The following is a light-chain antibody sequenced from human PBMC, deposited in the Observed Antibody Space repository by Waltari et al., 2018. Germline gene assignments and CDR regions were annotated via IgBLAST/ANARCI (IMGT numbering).Light chain of an antibody. CDR3: QQRNSWPRT. Sequence: EIVLTQSPATLSLSPGERATLSCRASQIITTYLAWFQQKPGQAPRLLIYDASNRATGIPARFSGSGSGTDFTLTISSLEPEDFAVYYCQQRNSWPRTFGQGTKVEIK. V-gene: IGKV3-11*01. CDR2: DAS. CDR1: QIITTY. J-gene: IGKJ1*01.